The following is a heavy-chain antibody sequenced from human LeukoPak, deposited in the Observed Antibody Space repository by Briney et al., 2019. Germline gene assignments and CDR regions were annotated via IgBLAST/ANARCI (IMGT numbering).Heavy chain of an antibody. CDR2: INPNSGGT. V-gene: IGHV1-2*02. CDR3: ARTIWKGRYFDN. J-gene: IGHJ4*02. D-gene: IGHD3-3*01. CDR1: GYTFTGYY. Sequence: ASVKVSCKASGYTFTGYYMHWVRQAPGQGLERMGWINPNSGGTNYAQKFQGRVTMTRDTSISTAYMELSRLRSDDTAVYYCARTIWKGRYFDNWGQGTLVIVSS.